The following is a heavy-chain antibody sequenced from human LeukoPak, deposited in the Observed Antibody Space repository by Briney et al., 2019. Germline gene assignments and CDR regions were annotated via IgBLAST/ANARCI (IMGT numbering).Heavy chain of an antibody. CDR3: AKGQELDDGVFDS. V-gene: IGHV3-23*01. Sequence: GGSLRLSCAASRVTSRSYAMSWVRQAPGKGLEWVSTIRSNGDTTYNADSVKGRFTISRDNSKNTLYLELNSLRVEDTATFYCAKGQELDDGVFDSWGQGTMVTVSS. CDR1: RVTSRSYA. CDR2: IRSNGDTT. D-gene: IGHD1-1*01. J-gene: IGHJ4*02.